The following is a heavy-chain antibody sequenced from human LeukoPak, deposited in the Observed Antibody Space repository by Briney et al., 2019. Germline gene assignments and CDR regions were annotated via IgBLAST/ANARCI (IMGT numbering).Heavy chain of an antibody. J-gene: IGHJ4*02. V-gene: IGHV4-34*01. CDR1: GGSFSGYY. D-gene: IGHD1-26*01. CDR3: ARERGLSGSYPLDY. Sequence: KTSETLSLTCAVYGGSFSGYYWSWIRRPPGKGLEWIGEINHSGSTNYNPSLKSRVTISVDTSKNQFSLKLSSVTAADTAVYYCARERGLSGSYPLDYWGQGTLVTVSS. CDR2: INHSGST.